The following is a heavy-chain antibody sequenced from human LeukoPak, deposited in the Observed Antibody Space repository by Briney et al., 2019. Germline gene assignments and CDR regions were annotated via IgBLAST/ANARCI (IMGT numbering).Heavy chain of an antibody. V-gene: IGHV6-1*01. CDR1: GDSVSSNSAA. D-gene: IGHD2-15*01. Sequence: SQTLSLTCAISGDSVSSNSAAWNWIRQSPSRGLEWLGRTYYRSKWYNDYAVSVKSRITINPDTSKNQFSLQLNSVTPEDTAVYYCARAAYCSGGSCPNHYYGMDVWGQGTTVTVSS. CDR3: ARAAYCSGGSCPNHYYGMDV. CDR2: TYYRSKWYN. J-gene: IGHJ6*02.